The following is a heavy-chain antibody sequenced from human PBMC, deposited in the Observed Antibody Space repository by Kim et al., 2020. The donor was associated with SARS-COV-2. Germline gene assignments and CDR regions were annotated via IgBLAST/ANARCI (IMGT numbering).Heavy chain of an antibody. Sequence: HPSIKSRVTIAVATSKYQFFLKLSSGTAADTAVYYCARGPGGQVRGPFDIWGQGTMVTVSS. J-gene: IGHJ3*02. CDR3: ARGPGGQVRGPFDI. D-gene: IGHD2-15*01. V-gene: IGHV4-59*09.